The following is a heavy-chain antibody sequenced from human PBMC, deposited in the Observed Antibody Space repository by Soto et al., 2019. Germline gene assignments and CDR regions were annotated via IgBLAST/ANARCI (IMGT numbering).Heavy chain of an antibody. D-gene: IGHD4-17*01. CDR3: ARTIYGDNVDS. V-gene: IGHV1-8*01. CDR2: MNTNSSNT. CDR1: GYTFTSYD. J-gene: IGHJ4*02. Sequence: QVQLVQSGAEVKTPGASVKVSCKASGYTFTSYDINWVRQATGQGLEWMGWMNTNSSNTGYAQKFQGRVTKTRNTAISTAYMALCSLRSEGTTVYYCARTIYGDNVDSWGEGTLVTVSS.